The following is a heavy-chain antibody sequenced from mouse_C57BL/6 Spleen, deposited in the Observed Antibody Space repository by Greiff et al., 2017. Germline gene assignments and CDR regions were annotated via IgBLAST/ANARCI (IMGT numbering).Heavy chain of an antibody. V-gene: IGHV7-3*01. CDR3: ARSLPHYYGSTFAY. CDR1: GFTFTDYY. CDR2: IRNKANGYTT. J-gene: IGHJ3*01. Sequence: EVQRVESGGGLVQPGGSLSLSCAASGFTFTDYYMSWVRQPPGKALEWLGFIRNKANGYTTEYSASVKGRFTISRDNSQSILYLQMNALRAEDSATYYCARSLPHYYGSTFAYWGQGTLVTVSA. D-gene: IGHD1-1*01.